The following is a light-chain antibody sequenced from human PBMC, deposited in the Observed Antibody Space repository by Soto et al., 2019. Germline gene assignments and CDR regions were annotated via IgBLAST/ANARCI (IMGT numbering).Light chain of an antibody. CDR2: GAS. CDR1: QSISYF. J-gene: IGKJ1*01. CDR3: QQYGSSPRT. Sequence: EIVLTQSPGTLPLSPGERATLSCRASQSISYFLAWYQQKPGQTPRLLIYGASSRATGIPDRFSGSGSGTDFTLTISRLEPEDFAVYYCQQYGSSPRTFGQGTKVDIK. V-gene: IGKV3-20*01.